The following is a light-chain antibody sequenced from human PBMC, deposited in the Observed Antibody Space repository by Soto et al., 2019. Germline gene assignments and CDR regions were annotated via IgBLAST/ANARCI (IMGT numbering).Light chain of an antibody. Sequence: EIVLTQSPSTLSLSPGERATLSCRASQSVGSSYLAWYQQKPGQAPRLLIYGASNRATGIPDRFSGSGSGTDFTLTISRLEPEDFAVYYCQQYDNSRTFGQGTKVEIK. V-gene: IGKV3-20*01. J-gene: IGKJ1*01. CDR1: QSVGSSY. CDR3: QQYDNSRT. CDR2: GAS.